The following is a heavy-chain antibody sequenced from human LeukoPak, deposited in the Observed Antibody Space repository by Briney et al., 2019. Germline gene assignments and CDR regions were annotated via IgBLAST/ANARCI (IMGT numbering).Heavy chain of an antibody. CDR2: IKSKTDGGTT. J-gene: IGHJ4*02. Sequence: GSLRLSCAASGFTFSNAWTSWVRQAPGKGLEWVGRIKSKTDGGTTDYAAPVKGRFTISRDDSKNTLYLQMNSLRAEDTAVYYCARDSGWGMLDYWGQGTLVTVSS. CDR3: ARDSGWGMLDY. CDR1: GFTFSNAW. V-gene: IGHV3-15*01. D-gene: IGHD2-8*02.